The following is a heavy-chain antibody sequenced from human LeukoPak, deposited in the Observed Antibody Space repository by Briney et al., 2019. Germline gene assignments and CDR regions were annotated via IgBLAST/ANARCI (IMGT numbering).Heavy chain of an antibody. CDR3: ASDREYYYGSGSFDY. V-gene: IGHV3-7*04. CDR2: IKQDGSEK. CDR1: GFTFSNAW. J-gene: IGHJ4*02. D-gene: IGHD3-10*01. Sequence: GGSLRLSCAASGFTFSNAWMSWVRQAPGKGLEGVANIKQDGSEKYYVDSVKGRFTISRDDAKNSLYLQMNSLRAEDTAVYYCASDREYYYGSGSFDYWGQGTLVTVSS.